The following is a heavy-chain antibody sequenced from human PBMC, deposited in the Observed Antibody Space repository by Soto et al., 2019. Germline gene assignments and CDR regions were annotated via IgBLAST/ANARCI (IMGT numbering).Heavy chain of an antibody. D-gene: IGHD1-1*01. J-gene: IGHJ3*02. CDR3: ARHGRWHDLDI. CDR2: IYYSGST. Sequence: PSETLSLTCTVSGGSISSYYWSWIRQPPGKGLEWIGYIYYSGSTNYNPSLKSRVTISVDTSKNQFSLKLSSVTAADTAVYYCARHGRWHDLDIWGQGTMVTVS. V-gene: IGHV4-59*08. CDR1: GGSISSYY.